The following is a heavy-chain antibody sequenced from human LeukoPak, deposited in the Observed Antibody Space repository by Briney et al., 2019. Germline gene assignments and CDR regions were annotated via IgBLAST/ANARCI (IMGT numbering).Heavy chain of an antibody. V-gene: IGHV4-34*01. Sequence: SETLSLTCAVYGGSFSGYYWSWIRQPPGKGLEWIGEINHSGSTNYNPSLKSRVTISVDTSKNQFSLKLSSVTAADTAVYYCARAVGAYSSGWYRLYYYMDVWGKGTTVTVSS. CDR2: INHSGST. J-gene: IGHJ6*03. D-gene: IGHD6-13*01. CDR1: GGSFSGYY. CDR3: ARAVGAYSSGWYRLYYYMDV.